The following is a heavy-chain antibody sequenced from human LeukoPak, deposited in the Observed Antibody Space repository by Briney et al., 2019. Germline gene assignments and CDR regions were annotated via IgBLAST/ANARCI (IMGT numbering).Heavy chain of an antibody. Sequence: GGSLRLSCAASGFTFSDYYMSWIRQAPGKGLEWVSYISSSGSTIYYADSVKGRFTISRDNAKNSLYLQMNSLRAEDTAVYYCASGIAAAGSPYYYYYMDVWGKGTTVTVSS. CDR3: ASGIAAAGSPYYYYYMDV. CDR1: GFTFSDYY. CDR2: ISSSGSTI. J-gene: IGHJ6*03. V-gene: IGHV3-11*04. D-gene: IGHD6-13*01.